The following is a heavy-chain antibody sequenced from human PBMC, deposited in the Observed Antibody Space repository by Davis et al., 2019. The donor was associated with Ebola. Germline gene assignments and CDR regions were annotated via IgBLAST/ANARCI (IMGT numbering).Heavy chain of an antibody. V-gene: IGHV4-59*12. CDR1: GGSISSYY. CDR2: IYYSGST. CDR3: AREKNYYDSSGYYRD. Sequence: PSETLSLTCTVSGGSISSYYWSWIRQPPGKGLEWIGYIYYSGSTNYNPSLKSRVTISVDTSKNQFSLKLSSVTAADTAVYYCAREKNYYDSSGYYRDWGQGTLVTVSS. D-gene: IGHD3-22*01. J-gene: IGHJ4*02.